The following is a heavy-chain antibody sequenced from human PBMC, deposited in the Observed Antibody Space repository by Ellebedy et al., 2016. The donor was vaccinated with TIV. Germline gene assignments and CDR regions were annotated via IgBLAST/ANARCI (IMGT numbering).Heavy chain of an antibody. CDR2: IDPNSGDT. CDR3: ARDDLPGLLWLQSRTATFDY. D-gene: IGHD5-24*01. CDR1: GYTFIGYY. V-gene: IGHV1-2*02. Sequence: ASVKVSCKASGYTFIGYYIHWVRQAPGQGLEWMGWIDPNSGDTRSAQKFQGRVTMTRDTSINTAYMELKSLRSDDTAVYYCARDDLPGLLWLQSRTATFDYWGQGTLVTVSS. J-gene: IGHJ4*02.